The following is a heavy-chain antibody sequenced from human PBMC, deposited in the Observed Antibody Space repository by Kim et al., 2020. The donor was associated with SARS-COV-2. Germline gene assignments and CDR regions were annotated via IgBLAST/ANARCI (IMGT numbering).Heavy chain of an antibody. CDR3: ARDVGVSTQDCWFDP. CDR2: IIPILGIA. D-gene: IGHD2-15*01. J-gene: IGHJ5*02. Sequence: SVKVSCKASGGTFSSYAISWLRQAPGQGLEWMVRIIPILGIANYAQKFQGRVTITADKSTSTAYMVLSSLTSEDTAVYYCARDVGVSTQDCWFDPWGQG. CDR1: GGTFSSYA. V-gene: IGHV1-69*04.